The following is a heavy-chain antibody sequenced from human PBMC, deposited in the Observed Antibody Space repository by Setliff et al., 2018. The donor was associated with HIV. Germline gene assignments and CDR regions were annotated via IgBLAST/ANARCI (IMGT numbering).Heavy chain of an antibody. CDR2: IYWDDFH. J-gene: IGHJ4*02. CDR1: GFSLSTSGVG. CDR3: AHRVTDPVPYYDSSGYFDY. Sequence: SGPTLVNPTQTLTLTCTFSGFSLSTSGVGVGWIRQPPGKALEWLALIYWDDFHHYTPTLKNRLIITKDASNNQVVLKLTNMEPVDSATYYCAHRVTDPVPYYDSSGYFDYWGRGTLVTAPQ. D-gene: IGHD3-22*01. V-gene: IGHV2-5*02.